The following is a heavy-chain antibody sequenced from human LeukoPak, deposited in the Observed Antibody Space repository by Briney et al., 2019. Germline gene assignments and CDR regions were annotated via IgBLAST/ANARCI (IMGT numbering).Heavy chain of an antibody. CDR3: ARDHGY. V-gene: IGHV3-30*04. J-gene: IGHJ4*02. CDR2: ISSDGSQK. CDR1: GFTFSRYA. Sequence: PGRSLRLSCAGSGFTFSRYAMHWVRQAPGKGLGWVTVISSDGSQKYYADSVKGRFTISRDNSKNTLYLQMNSLRAEDTAVYYCARDHGYWGQGTLVTVSS.